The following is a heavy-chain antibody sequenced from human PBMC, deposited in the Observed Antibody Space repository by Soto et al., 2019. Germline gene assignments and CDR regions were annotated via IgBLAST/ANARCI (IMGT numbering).Heavy chain of an antibody. CDR1: GFTSSRYS. V-gene: IGHV3-21*01. CDR3: ARDTSSSRYYYYYGMDV. D-gene: IGHD6-6*01. J-gene: IGHJ6*02. CDR2: ISSSSSYI. Sequence: LRLSCAASGFTSSRYSMNWVRQAPGKGLEWVSSISSSSSYIYYADSVKGRFTISRDNAKNSLYLQMNSLRAEDTAVYYCARDTSSSRYYYYYGMDVWGQGTTVTVSS.